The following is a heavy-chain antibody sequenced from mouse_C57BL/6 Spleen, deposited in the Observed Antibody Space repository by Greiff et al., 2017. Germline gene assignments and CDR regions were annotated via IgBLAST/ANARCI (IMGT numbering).Heavy chain of an antibody. Sequence: QVQLQQSDAELVKPGASVTISCTVSGYTFTDHTIHWMKQRPEQGLEWIGYIYPRDGSTKYNEKFKGKATLTADNSSSTAYMQLNSLTSEDSAVYFCARDDGAHAMDCWGQGTSVTVSS. J-gene: IGHJ4*01. CDR2: IYPRDGST. CDR1: GYTFTDHT. CDR3: ARDDGAHAMDC. D-gene: IGHD2-12*01. V-gene: IGHV1-78*01.